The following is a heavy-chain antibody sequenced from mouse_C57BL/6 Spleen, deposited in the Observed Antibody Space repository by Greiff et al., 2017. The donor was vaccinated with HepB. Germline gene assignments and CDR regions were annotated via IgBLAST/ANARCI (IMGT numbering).Heavy chain of an antibody. CDR3: ARGGLLHGDY. CDR1: GYSITSGYN. Sequence: EVKLEESGPGLVKPSQSLSLTCSVTGYSITSGYNWNWIRQFPGNKLEWRGYISYDGSNNYNPSLKNRITITRDTAKNQFFLKLNSVTTEDTATYYCARGGLLHGDYWGQGTTLTVSS. J-gene: IGHJ2*01. V-gene: IGHV3-6*01. CDR2: ISYDGSN. D-gene: IGHD1-1*01.